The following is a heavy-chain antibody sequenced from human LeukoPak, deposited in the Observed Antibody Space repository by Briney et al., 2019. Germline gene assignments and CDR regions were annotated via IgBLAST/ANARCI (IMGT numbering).Heavy chain of an antibody. D-gene: IGHD3-22*01. CDR2: IKQDGSEK. V-gene: IGHV3-7*01. J-gene: IGHJ2*01. CDR3: ARDLNYYDSSGYFWYFDL. Sequence: PGGSLRLSCAASGFTFSSYAMSWVRQAPGKGLEWVANIKQDGSEKYYVDSVKGRFTISRDNAKNSLYLQMNSLRAEDTAVYYCARDLNYYDSSGYFWYFDLWGRGTLVTVSS. CDR1: GFTFSSYA.